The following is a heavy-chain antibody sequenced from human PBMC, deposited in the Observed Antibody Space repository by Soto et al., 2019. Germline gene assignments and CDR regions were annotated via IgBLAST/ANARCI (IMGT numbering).Heavy chain of an antibody. CDR1: GLTFSSYG. CDR2: ISYDGSKK. J-gene: IGHJ6*02. Sequence: QVYLVESGGGVVQPGRSLRLSCAVSGLTFSSYGMHWVRQAPGKGLEWVAVISYDGSKKYYADSVKGRFTISRDNSKNTVYLQMNSLRPEDTAVYYCANSSTAEYYYYGMDVWGQGTTVTVSS. V-gene: IGHV3-30*18. D-gene: IGHD4-4*01. CDR3: ANSSTAEYYYYGMDV.